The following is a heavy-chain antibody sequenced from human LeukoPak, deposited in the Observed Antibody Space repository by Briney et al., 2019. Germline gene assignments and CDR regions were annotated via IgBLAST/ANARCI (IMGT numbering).Heavy chain of an antibody. CDR2: ISGSGSAI. D-gene: IGHD6-19*01. J-gene: IGHJ3*02. CDR3: AREGEVAAFDAFDI. CDR1: GFTFSSYE. V-gene: IGHV3-48*03. Sequence: GGSLRLSCAASGFTFSSYEMNWVRQAPGKGLEWVSYISGSGSAIYYADPVKGRFTISRDNAKNSLYLQMNSLRAEDTALYYCAREGEVAAFDAFDIWGPGTTVTVSS.